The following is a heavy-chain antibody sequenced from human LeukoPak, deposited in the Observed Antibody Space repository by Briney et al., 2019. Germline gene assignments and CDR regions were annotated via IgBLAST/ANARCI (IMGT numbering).Heavy chain of an antibody. CDR1: GFTFSSYG. CDR2: IWYDGSNK. D-gene: IGHD3-16*01. CDR3: ARGGGLDV. Sequence: PGGSLRLSCAVSGFTFSSYGMHWVRQAPGKGLEWVAVIWYDGSNKYYADSVKGRFTISRDNSKNTLYLQMNSLRAEDTAVYFCARGGGLDVWGQGATVTVSS. V-gene: IGHV3-33*01. J-gene: IGHJ6*02.